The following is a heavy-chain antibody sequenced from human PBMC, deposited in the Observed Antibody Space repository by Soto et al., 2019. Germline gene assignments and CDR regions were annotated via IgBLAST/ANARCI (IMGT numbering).Heavy chain of an antibody. CDR2: MSDDGSKK. J-gene: IGHJ4*02. Sequence: QVQLVESGGGVVQPGRSLRLSCAASGFSFSKYGMHWVRQAPGKGLEWVAEMSDDGSKKYYGDSVKGRFTISRDNSKNTLYLLRDSLIPEDTAMYYCAKELRETGVYYFDCWGQGPLVTVSS. CDR3: AKELRETGVYYFDC. V-gene: IGHV3-30*18. CDR1: GFSFSKYG. D-gene: IGHD3-16*01.